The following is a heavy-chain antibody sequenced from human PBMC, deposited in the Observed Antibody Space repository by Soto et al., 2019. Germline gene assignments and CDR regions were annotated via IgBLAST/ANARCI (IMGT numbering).Heavy chain of an antibody. D-gene: IGHD3-22*01. CDR2: ISGSGGRT. J-gene: IGHJ6*02. Sequence: EVQLLESGGGLVQPGGSLRLSCAASEFTFSNYAMSWVRQAPGKGLEWVSTISGSGGRTYYADSVKGRFTISRDNSKNTLQLQMNSLRDEDTAVVCGAKEGDRSGARYYGMDVWGQGTTVTVS. V-gene: IGHV3-23*01. CDR1: EFTFSNYA. CDR3: AKEGDRSGARYYGMDV.